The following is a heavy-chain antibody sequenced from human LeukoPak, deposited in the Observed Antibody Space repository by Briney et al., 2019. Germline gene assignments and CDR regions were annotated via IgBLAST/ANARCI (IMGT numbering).Heavy chain of an antibody. Sequence: GGSLRLSCAAPGFTVSSNYMSWVRQAPGKGLEWVSVIYSGGSTYYADSVKGRFTISRDNSKNTLYLQMNSLRAEDTAVYYCARDVESSSPLPLGYWGQGTLVTVSS. CDR2: IYSGGST. CDR1: GFTVSSNY. J-gene: IGHJ4*02. V-gene: IGHV3-66*02. CDR3: ARDVESSSPLPLGY. D-gene: IGHD6-6*01.